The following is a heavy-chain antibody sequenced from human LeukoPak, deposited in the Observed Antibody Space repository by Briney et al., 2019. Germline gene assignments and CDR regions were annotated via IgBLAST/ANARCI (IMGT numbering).Heavy chain of an antibody. CDR3: PRGAYSGQVDY. Sequence: SETLSLTCAVYGGSFSGYYWSWIRHPPGKGLEWIGEINHSGSTNYNPSLKSRVTISVDTSQSQFSLKLSSVTAADTAVYYCPRGAYSGQVDYWGQGTLVTVSS. CDR1: GGSFSGYY. V-gene: IGHV4-34*01. D-gene: IGHD6-19*01. CDR2: INHSGST. J-gene: IGHJ4*02.